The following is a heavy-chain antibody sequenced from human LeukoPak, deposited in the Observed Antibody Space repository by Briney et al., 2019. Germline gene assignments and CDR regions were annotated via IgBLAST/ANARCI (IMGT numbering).Heavy chain of an antibody. CDR3: ARDPGGLFDY. V-gene: IGHV4-31*03. J-gene: IGHJ4*02. CDR1: GGSISSGGYY. CDR2: IYYSGST. Sequence: SETLSLTCTVSGGSISSGGYYWSWIRQHPGKGLEWIGYIYYSGSTYYNPSLKSRVTISVDTSKNQFSLKLSSVTAADTAVYYCARDPGGLFDYWGQGTLVTVSS. D-gene: IGHD3-16*01.